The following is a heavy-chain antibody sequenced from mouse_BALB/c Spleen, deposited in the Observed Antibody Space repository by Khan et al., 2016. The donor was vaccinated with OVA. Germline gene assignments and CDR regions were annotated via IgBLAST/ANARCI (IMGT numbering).Heavy chain of an antibody. D-gene: IGHD1-1*01. Sequence: EVQLQESGGDFVRPGGSLKLSCAASGFSFSTYGMSWVRQTPDKRLEWVATINTGGAYTYYPASVKGRFTIFRDNAKNTLYLQLNSLKSEDTAIYYYAGHAYYYKRERVTYWGQGTMVTVSA. CDR3: AGHAYYYKRERVTY. J-gene: IGHJ3*01. CDR2: INTGGAYT. V-gene: IGHV5-6*01. CDR1: GFSFSTYG.